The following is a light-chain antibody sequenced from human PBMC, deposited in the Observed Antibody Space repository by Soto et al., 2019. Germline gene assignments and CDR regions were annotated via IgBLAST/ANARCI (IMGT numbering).Light chain of an antibody. CDR1: QGISNY. CDR2: AAS. CDR3: QKYNSVPLT. Sequence: DIKMTQSPSSLSASVGDRVTITCRASQGISNYLAWYQQKPGKVPKLLIYAASTLQSGVLSRFSGSGSGTDFTLTISSLQPEDGATYYCQKYNSVPLTFGGGTKVEIK. V-gene: IGKV1-27*01. J-gene: IGKJ4*01.